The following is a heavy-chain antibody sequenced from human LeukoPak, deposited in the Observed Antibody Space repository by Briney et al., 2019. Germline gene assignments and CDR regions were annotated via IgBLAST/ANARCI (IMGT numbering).Heavy chain of an antibody. Sequence: GGSLRLSCAASGFTFSSFAMSWVRQAPGRGLEWVSSISGSGASTYYADSEKGRFTISRDNSRNTLYLQMSSLRAEDTAVYYCAKSHSVAVAGTYSTYYFDSWGQGTLVTVSS. CDR3: AKSHSVAVAGTYSTYYFDS. V-gene: IGHV3-23*01. CDR1: GFTFSSFA. CDR2: ISGSGAST. D-gene: IGHD6-19*01. J-gene: IGHJ4*02.